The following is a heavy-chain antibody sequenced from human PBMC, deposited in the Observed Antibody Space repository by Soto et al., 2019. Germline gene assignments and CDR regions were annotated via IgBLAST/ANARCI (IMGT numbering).Heavy chain of an antibody. Sequence: QVQLVQSGPEGKKPGASVKVSCKASGYTFTSFGISWVRQAPGQGLEWMGWISAYNGNTNYAQKVQGRVTRTTDTPTSTAYMELRRLRSDETAVYYCARHRLLSFGELITNHSYYGMDVWGKGTTVIVSS. CDR1: GYTFTSFG. D-gene: IGHD3-10*01. CDR2: ISAYNGNT. V-gene: IGHV1-18*01. CDR3: ARHRLLSFGELITNHSYYGMDV. J-gene: IGHJ6*04.